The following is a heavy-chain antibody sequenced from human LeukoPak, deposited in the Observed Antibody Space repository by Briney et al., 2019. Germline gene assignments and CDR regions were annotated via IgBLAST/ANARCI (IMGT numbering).Heavy chain of an antibody. CDR3: ARGRLAYDFWSGYYWGDNSLLNWFDP. Sequence: ASVKVSCKASGYTFTSYDINWVRQATGQGLEWMGWMNPNGGNTGYAQKFQGRVTMTRNTSISTAYMELSSLRSEDTAVYYCARGRLAYDFWSGYYWGDNSLLNWFDPWGQGTLVTVSS. J-gene: IGHJ5*02. CDR1: GYTFTSYD. D-gene: IGHD3-3*01. CDR2: MNPNGGNT. V-gene: IGHV1-8*01.